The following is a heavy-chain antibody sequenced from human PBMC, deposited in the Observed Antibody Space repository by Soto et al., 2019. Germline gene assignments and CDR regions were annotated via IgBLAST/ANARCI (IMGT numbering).Heavy chain of an antibody. D-gene: IGHD6-6*01. CDR3: ARRARPDFYYMDV. CDR1: GFTLSGYA. J-gene: IGHJ6*03. V-gene: IGHV3-64*01. CDR2: ISSNGVGT. Sequence: EVQLAESGGGLAQPGGSLRLSCAASGFTLSGYAMDWFRQAPGKGLEYVSGISSNGVGTYYAKSVQGRFTISRDNSKNTVYLQMGHLRPEDIAVYYCARRARPDFYYMDVWGKGTTVTVSS.